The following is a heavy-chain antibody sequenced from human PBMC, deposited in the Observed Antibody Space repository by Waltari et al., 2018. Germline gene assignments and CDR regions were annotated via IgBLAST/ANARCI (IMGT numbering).Heavy chain of an antibody. J-gene: IGHJ4*02. CDR2: TNWNGGTT. CDR3: VRWYSSGWYGDY. CDR1: GVTLVDYG. Sequence: EVQLVESGVGVVRLVGSLGLSWSASGVTLVDYGMAWVRQAPGKGLEWVSGTNWNGGTTGYADSVKGRFTISRDNAKNSLYLQMNSLRVEDTAFYYCVRWYSSGWYGDYWGQGTLVTVSS. D-gene: IGHD6-19*01. V-gene: IGHV3-20*04.